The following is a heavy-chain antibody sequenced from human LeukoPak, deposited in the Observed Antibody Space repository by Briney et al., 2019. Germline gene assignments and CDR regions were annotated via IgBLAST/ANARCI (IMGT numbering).Heavy chain of an antibody. J-gene: IGHJ4*02. Sequence: GGSLRLSCAASGFTFSSYSMNWVRQAPGKGLEWVSSISSSSSYIYYADSVKGRFTISRDNAKNSLYLQMNSLRAEDTAVYYCARDADSSGWYRDPFDYWGQGTLVTVSS. V-gene: IGHV3-21*01. D-gene: IGHD6-19*01. CDR2: ISSSSSYI. CDR3: ARDADSSGWYRDPFDY. CDR1: GFTFSSYS.